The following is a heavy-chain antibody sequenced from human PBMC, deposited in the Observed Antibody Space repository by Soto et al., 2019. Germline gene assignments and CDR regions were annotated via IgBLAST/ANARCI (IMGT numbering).Heavy chain of an antibody. D-gene: IGHD3-3*01. CDR1: GFTFSSYA. V-gene: IGHV3-23*01. CDR2: ISGSGGST. J-gene: IGHJ4*02. CDR3: AKDPVRFWSGYFNYFDY. Sequence: LRLSCAASGFTFSSYAMSWVRQAPGKGLEWVSAISGSGGSTYYADSVKGRFTISRDNSKNTLYLQMNSLRAEDTAVYYCAKDPVRFWSGYFNYFDYWGQGTLVTVSS.